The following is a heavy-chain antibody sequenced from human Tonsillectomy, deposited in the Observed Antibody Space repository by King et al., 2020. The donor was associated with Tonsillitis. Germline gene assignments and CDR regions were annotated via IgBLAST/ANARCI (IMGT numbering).Heavy chain of an antibody. CDR3: AAPVPAAIN. V-gene: IGHV4-34*01. Sequence: VQLQQWGAGLLKPSETLSLTCAVYGGSFSGYSWSWIRKPPGKGLEWIGEINHSGGTNYSPTVKSRVTISVDTSKNQFSLNLSSVTAADTAVYYCAAPVPAAINWGQGTLVTVSS. D-gene: IGHD2-2*01. J-gene: IGHJ1*01. CDR2: INHSGGT. CDR1: GGSFSGYS.